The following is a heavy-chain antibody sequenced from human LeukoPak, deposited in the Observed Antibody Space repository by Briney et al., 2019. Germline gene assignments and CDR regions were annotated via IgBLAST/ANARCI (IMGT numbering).Heavy chain of an antibody. V-gene: IGHV3-48*03. D-gene: IGHD3-16*01. CDR3: GASRQYVGAFDI. Sequence: GGSLRLSCAASGFTFSSYELYWVRQAPGKGLEWISYISSSSTIIKYADSVRGRFTTSRDDARESLYLQMSSLRADDTAIYYCGASRQYVGAFDIWGQGALVTVSS. CDR2: ISSSSTII. CDR1: GFTFSSYE. J-gene: IGHJ3*02.